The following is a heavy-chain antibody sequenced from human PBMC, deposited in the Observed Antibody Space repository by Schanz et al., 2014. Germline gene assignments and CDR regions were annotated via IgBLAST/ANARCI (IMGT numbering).Heavy chain of an antibody. CDR2: INGYNGHT. CDR3: ARDRRRYCSTASCLHDNWFDP. Sequence: QVQLVQSGDEVKKPGASVKVSCKTSGYTFSSYGITWVRQAPGQGLEWMGWINGYNGHTLYAQKVQGRVTMTTDTSTGTAYMELRSLRSDDTAVYYCARDRRRYCSTASCLHDNWFDPWGQGTLVIVSS. V-gene: IGHV1-18*01. J-gene: IGHJ5*02. CDR1: GYTFSSYG. D-gene: IGHD2-2*01.